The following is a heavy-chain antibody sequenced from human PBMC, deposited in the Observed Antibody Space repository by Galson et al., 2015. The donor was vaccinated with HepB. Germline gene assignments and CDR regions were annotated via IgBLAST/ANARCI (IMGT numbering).Heavy chain of an antibody. Sequence: SVKVSCKASGYTFTSYYMHWVRQAPGQGLEWMGIINPSGGSTSYAQKFQGRVTMTRDTSTSTVYMELSSLRSEDTAVYYCAREDIVVVPAGGGYYYYYGMDVWGQGTTVTVSS. D-gene: IGHD2-2*01. CDR2: INPSGGST. CDR3: AREDIVVVPAGGGYYYYYGMDV. J-gene: IGHJ6*02. CDR1: GYTFTSYY. V-gene: IGHV1-46*01.